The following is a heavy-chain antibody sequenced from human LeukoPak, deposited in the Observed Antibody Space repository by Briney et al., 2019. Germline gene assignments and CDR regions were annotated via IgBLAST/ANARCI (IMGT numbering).Heavy chain of an antibody. D-gene: IGHD6-13*01. Sequence: SETLSPTCTVSGGSISSYYWSWIRQPPGKGLEWIGYIYYSGSTNYNPSLKSRVTISVDTSKNQFSLKLSSVTAADTAVYYCARGGSPRIAAAGDFDYWGQGTLVTVSS. CDR3: ARGGSPRIAAAGDFDY. V-gene: IGHV4-59*01. CDR2: IYYSGST. J-gene: IGHJ4*02. CDR1: GGSISSYY.